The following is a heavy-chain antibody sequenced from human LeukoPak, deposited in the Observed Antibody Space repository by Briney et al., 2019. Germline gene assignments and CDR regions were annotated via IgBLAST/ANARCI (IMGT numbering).Heavy chain of an antibody. CDR1: GFTFSNNE. J-gene: IGHJ4*02. Sequence: GGSLRLSCAASGFTFSNNEMNWVRQAPGKGLEWLSYIGSSGRPTYYADSVKGRFTISRDNAKNSLYLDMNSLRPEDTAVYYCARRGDRSQFDYWGQGTLVTVSS. CDR3: ARRGDRSQFDY. CDR2: IGSSGRPT. V-gene: IGHV3-48*03.